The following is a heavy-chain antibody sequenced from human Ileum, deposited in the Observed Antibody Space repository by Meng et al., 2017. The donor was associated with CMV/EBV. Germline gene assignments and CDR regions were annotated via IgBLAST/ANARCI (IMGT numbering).Heavy chain of an antibody. D-gene: IGHD5-18*01. J-gene: IGHJ4*02. V-gene: IGHV2-5*02. CDR3: AHRPSATVHFDY. CDR1: GFSLSSGGAG. CDR2: IYWDGDG. Sequence: AGFSLSSGGAGVGWIRQPPGKALEWLALIYWDGDGRYSPSLRSRLTVTKDTSTNQVVLTVTNMSPADTGTYYCAHRPSATVHFDYWGQGALVTVSS.